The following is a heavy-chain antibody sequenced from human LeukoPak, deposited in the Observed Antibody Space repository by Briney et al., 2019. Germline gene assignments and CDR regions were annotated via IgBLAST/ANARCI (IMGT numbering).Heavy chain of an antibody. V-gene: IGHV3-48*02. CDR3: ARDPGQGGPFDY. CDR1: GFTFSGYS. D-gene: IGHD3-16*01. J-gene: IGHJ4*02. Sequence: GGSLRLSCAASGFTFSGYSMNRVRQAPGKGLEWVSYISSSSITIYYTDSVKGRFTISRDNAKNSLYLQMDSLRDEDTAVYYCARDPGQGGPFDYWGQGTLVTVSS. CDR2: ISSSSITI.